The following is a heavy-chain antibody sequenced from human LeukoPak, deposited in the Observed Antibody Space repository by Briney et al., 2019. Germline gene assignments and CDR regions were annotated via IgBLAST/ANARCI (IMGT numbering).Heavy chain of an antibody. CDR3: AKDLYYYYYMDV. V-gene: IGHV3-23*01. Sequence: GGSLRLSCAASGFAFSSYAMSWVRQAPGKGLEWVSAISGSGGSTYYADSVKGRFTISRDNSKNTLYLQMNSLRAEDTAVYYCAKDLYYYYYMDVWGKGTTVTVSS. CDR2: ISGSGGST. CDR1: GFAFSSYA. J-gene: IGHJ6*03.